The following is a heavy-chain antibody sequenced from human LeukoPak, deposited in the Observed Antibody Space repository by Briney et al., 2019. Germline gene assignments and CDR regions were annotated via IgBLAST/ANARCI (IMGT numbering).Heavy chain of an antibody. D-gene: IGHD3-9*01. V-gene: IGHV4-59*01. CDR2: IYYSGST. J-gene: IGHJ3*01. CDR3: ASGILTGCYSVDV. CDR1: GGSISSYY. Sequence: SGTLSLTCTVSGGSISSYYWSWIRQPPGKGLEWIGYIYYSGSTNYNPSLKSRVTISVDTSKNQFSLKLSSVTAADTAVYYCASGILTGCYSVDVWGQGTMVTVSS.